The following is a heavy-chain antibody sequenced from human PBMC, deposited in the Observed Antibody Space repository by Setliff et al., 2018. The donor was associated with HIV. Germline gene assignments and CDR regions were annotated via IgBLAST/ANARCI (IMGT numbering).Heavy chain of an antibody. CDR3: ARKGSSSRSQEYYYDF. D-gene: IGHD6-13*01. J-gene: IGHJ4*02. V-gene: IGHV4-4*09. CDR2: IYNSAST. Sequence: PSETLSLTCTVSGDSISTDYWTWIRQPPGKGLEWIGYIYNSASTSYNPSLKSRVTISVDTSKNQFSLKLSSVTAADTAVYYCARKGSSSRSQEYYYDFWGQGTLVTVSS. CDR1: GDSISTDY.